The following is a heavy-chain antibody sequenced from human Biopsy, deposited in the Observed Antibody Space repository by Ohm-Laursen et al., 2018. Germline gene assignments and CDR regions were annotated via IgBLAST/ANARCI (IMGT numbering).Heavy chain of an antibody. Sequence: SLRLSCTASGFTFSSHAMAWVRQAPGKGLEWVSGIRDSGDSAYCADSVKGRFTISRDNSRNTLYLQMNSPRAEDTAVYFCTNHYCGGITCLMNFWGQGTLVTVSS. CDR1: GFTFSSHA. CDR3: TNHYCGGITCLMNF. D-gene: IGHD2-21*01. V-gene: IGHV3-23*01. CDR2: IRDSGDSA. J-gene: IGHJ4*02.